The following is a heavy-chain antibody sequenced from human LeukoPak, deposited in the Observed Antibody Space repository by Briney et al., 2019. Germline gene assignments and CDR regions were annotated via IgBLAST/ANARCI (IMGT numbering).Heavy chain of an antibody. CDR3: ARGLTSGYYGSYYMDV. D-gene: IGHD3-22*01. V-gene: IGHV4-61*02. J-gene: IGHJ6*03. CDR1: SGSISSGPFY. Sequence: PSETLSLTCTVSSGSISSGPFYWSWIRQPAGKGLEWIGRMSSGGSIDYNPSLRSRVTISLDTSKNQFSLKLRSVTAADTAVYYCARGLTSGYYGSYYMDVWGKGTTLTVSS. CDR2: MSSGGSI.